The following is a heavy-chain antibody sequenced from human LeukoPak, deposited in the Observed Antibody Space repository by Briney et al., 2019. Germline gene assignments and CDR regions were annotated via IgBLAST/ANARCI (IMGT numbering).Heavy chain of an antibody. D-gene: IGHD6-13*01. CDR1: GFTFSDYY. Sequence: PGGSQRLSCAASGFTFSDYYMSWIRQAPGKGLEWVSYISSSSSYTNYADSVKGRFTISRDNAKNSLYLQMNSLRAEDTAVYYCARPGHSSSYNWFDPWGQGTLVTVSS. CDR2: ISSSSSYT. J-gene: IGHJ5*02. CDR3: ARPGHSSSYNWFDP. V-gene: IGHV3-11*06.